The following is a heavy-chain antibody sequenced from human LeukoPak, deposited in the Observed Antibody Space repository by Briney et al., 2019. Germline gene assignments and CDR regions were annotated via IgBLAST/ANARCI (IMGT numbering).Heavy chain of an antibody. CDR1: GFTFSSYW. V-gene: IGHV3-7*03. Sequence: GGSLRLSCAASGFTFSSYWMSWVRQAPGKGLEWVANIKQDGSEKYYVDSVKGRFTISRDNAKNSLYLQMNSLRAEDTALYHCARDYCSSTSCRLPNYGMDVWGQGTTVTVSS. CDR3: ARDYCSSTSCRLPNYGMDV. CDR2: IKQDGSEK. D-gene: IGHD2-2*01. J-gene: IGHJ6*02.